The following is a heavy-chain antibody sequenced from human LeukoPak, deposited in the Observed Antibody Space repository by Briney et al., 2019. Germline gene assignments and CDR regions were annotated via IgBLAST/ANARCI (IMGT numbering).Heavy chain of an antibody. J-gene: IGHJ4*02. CDR1: GFTFSTYG. Sequence: GGTLRLSCAASGFTFSTYGMSWVRQAPGKGLEWVSGISGSGRGTYYEDSVKGRFTITRDNSKNTLYLQMKSLRAEDTATYYCAKSSLVRGVNYFDYWGQGTLVTVSS. CDR3: AKSSLVRGVNYFDY. V-gene: IGHV3-23*01. CDR2: ISGSGRGT. D-gene: IGHD3-10*01.